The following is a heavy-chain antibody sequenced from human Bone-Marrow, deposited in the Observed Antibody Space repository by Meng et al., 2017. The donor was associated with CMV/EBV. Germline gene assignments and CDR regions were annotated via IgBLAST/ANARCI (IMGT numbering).Heavy chain of an antibody. CDR3: ARDKGTMYSSGRGAFDI. Sequence: GESLKISCAASGFIFSSYGMHWVRQAPGKGLEWVAFIRYDGGDKYYADSVKGRFTISRDNSENTLCLQMNSLRAEDTAVYYCARDKGTMYSSGRGAFDIWGQGTMVTVSS. CDR1: GFIFSSYG. J-gene: IGHJ3*02. V-gene: IGHV3-30*02. CDR2: IRYDGGDK. D-gene: IGHD6-19*01.